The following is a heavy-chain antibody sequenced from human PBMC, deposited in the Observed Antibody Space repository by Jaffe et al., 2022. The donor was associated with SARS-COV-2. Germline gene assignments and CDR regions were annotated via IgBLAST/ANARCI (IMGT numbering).Heavy chain of an antibody. D-gene: IGHD1-26*01. CDR2: IWYDGSNK. J-gene: IGHJ4*02. V-gene: IGHV3-33*01. CDR3: ARETVGATPRDGGGGVYYFDY. Sequence: QVQLVESGGGVVQPGRSLRLSCAASGFTFSSYGMHWVRQAPGKGLEWVAVIWYDGSNKYYADSVKGRFTISRDNSKNTLYLQMNSLRAEDTAVYYCARETVGATPRDGGGGVYYFDYWGQGTLVTVSS. CDR1: GFTFSSYG.